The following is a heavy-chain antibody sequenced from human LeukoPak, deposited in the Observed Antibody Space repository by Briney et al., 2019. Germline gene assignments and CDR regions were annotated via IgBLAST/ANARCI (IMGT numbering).Heavy chain of an antibody. Sequence: PSETLSLTCTVSGGSISSSIYYWSWIRQPPEKGLEWIGYIHYSGSTNYNPSLKSRVTISVDTSKSQFSPKLNSVTAADTAVYYCARRAMVAYYYYGMDVWGQGTAVTVSS. V-gene: IGHV4-61*05. CDR3: ARRAMVAYYYYGMDV. J-gene: IGHJ6*02. CDR2: IHYSGST. CDR1: GGSISSSIYY. D-gene: IGHD5-18*01.